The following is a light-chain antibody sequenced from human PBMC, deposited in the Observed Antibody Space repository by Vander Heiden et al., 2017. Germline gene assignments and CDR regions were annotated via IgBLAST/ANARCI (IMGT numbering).Light chain of an antibody. CDR2: AAS. CDR3: QKYNSALWT. V-gene: IGKV1-27*01. J-gene: IGKJ1*01. Sequence: DIQMTQSPSSLSASVGDRVTIPCRASQGISNYLAWYQQKPGKVPKLLIYAASTLQAGVPSRFSGSGSGTDFTLTISSLQPEDVATYYCQKYNSALWTFGQGTKVEIK. CDR1: QGISNY.